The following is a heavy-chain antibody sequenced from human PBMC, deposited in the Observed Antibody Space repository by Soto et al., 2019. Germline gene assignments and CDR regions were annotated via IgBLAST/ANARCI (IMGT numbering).Heavy chain of an antibody. Sequence: EVQLLDSGGGLVQPGGSLRLSCAASGFTINTHAMTWVRQAPGKGLEWVSAFSGRSGDTYYAASVKGRFTISGDNSKNTVILEMNNLRAEDTAVYYCAMDSSAWPNYFDSWGQGIQVTVSS. D-gene: IGHD6-19*01. V-gene: IGHV3-23*01. J-gene: IGHJ4*02. CDR1: GFTINTHA. CDR3: AMDSSAWPNYFDS. CDR2: FSGRSGDT.